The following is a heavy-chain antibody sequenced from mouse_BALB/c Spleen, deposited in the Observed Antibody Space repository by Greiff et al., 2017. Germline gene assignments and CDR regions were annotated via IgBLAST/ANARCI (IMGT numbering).Heavy chain of an antibody. CDR3: ARVNWDWFAY. Sequence: VNVVESGPGLVAPSQSLSITCTVSGFSLTSYGVHWVRQPPGKGLEWLGVIWAGGSTNYNSALMSRLSISKDNSKSQVFLKMNSLQTDDTAMYYCARVNWDWFAYWGQGTLVTVSA. CDR1: GFSLTSYG. V-gene: IGHV2-9*02. CDR2: IWAGGST. D-gene: IGHD4-1*01. J-gene: IGHJ3*01.